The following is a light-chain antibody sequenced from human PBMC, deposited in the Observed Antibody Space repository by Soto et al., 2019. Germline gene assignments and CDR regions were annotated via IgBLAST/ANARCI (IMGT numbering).Light chain of an antibody. CDR3: QQYYNWPRT. Sequence: EIVMTQSPATLSVSPGERATLSCRASQSVSNNLAWYQQKPGQAPRLLIYGASTRATGVPARFSGSGSGTEFTLTISSLQSEDFAVYYCQQYYNWPRTFGQGTKWIS. V-gene: IGKV3-15*01. J-gene: IGKJ1*01. CDR2: GAS. CDR1: QSVSNN.